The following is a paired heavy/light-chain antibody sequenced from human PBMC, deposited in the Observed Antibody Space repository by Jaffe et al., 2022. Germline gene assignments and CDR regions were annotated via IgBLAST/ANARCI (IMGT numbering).Light chain of an antibody. CDR2: KAS. CDR3: QQYQTYST. Sequence: DIQVTQSPSTLSASVGDRVTITCRASQSIGVWLAWYQQKPGLAPTLLIYKASNLQSGVPSRFSGSGSGTEFTLTISSLQPDDFATYYCQQYQTYSTFGPGTKVDVK. J-gene: IGKJ3*01. V-gene: IGKV1-5*03. CDR1: QSIGVW.
Heavy chain of an antibody. J-gene: IGHJ4*02. V-gene: IGHV4-38-2*02. CDR2: FYHNGGP. Sequence: QVQLQESGPGVVKPWETLSLTCSVSGYSISNGYHWGWIRQSPGKGLEWIGSFYHNGGPNYNPSLKSRLAISEDTSKNEFSLKVTSVTAADTAVYYCVREAVVAEGRRMFDNWSPGTLVTVSS. D-gene: IGHD2-2*01. CDR3: VREAVVAEGRRMFDN. CDR1: GYSISNGYH.